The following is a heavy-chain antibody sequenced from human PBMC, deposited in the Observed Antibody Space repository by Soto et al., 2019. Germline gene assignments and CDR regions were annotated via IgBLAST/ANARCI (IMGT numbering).Heavy chain of an antibody. D-gene: IGHD4-17*01. V-gene: IGHV4-31*03. Sequence: SETLSLTCIVSGGSIGSGGYYWSWIRQHPGKGMEWIGHIYHSGSTYYNPSLRSRLTISIDTSKNQLSLKLNSVSAADTAVFYWARDRYGDSSVGFHNAYDIWGQGTMVTVSS. CDR2: IYHSGST. CDR3: ARDRYGDSSVGFHNAYDI. CDR1: GGSIGSGGYY. J-gene: IGHJ3*02.